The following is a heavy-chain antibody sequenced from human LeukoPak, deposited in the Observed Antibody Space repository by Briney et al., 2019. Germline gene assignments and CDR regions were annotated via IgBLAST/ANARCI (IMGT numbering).Heavy chain of an antibody. J-gene: IGHJ4*02. CDR2: IYYSGST. D-gene: IGHD3-22*01. V-gene: IGHV4-59*06. CDR1: GGSISSYY. Sequence: SETLSLTCTVSGGSISSYYWSWIRQHPGKGLEWIGYIYYSGSTYYNPSLKSRVTISVDTSKNQFSLKLSSVTAADTAVYYCARDRRYYYDSSGYYLDYFDYWGQGTLVTVSS. CDR3: ARDRRYYYDSSGYYLDYFDY.